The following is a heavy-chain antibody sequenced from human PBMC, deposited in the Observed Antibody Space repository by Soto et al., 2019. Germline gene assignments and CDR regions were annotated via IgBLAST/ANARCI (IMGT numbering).Heavy chain of an antibody. CDR2: ISSSSSYI. J-gene: IGHJ5*02. D-gene: IGHD4-17*01. V-gene: IGHV3-21*01. CDR1: GFTFSSYS. CDR3: ARDPGPYGAPFDP. Sequence: PGGSLRLSCAASGFTFSSYSMNWVRQAPGKGLEWVSSISSSSSYIYYADSVKGRFTISRDNAKNSLYLQMNSLRAEDTAVYYCARDPGPYGAPFDPWGQGTLVTVSS.